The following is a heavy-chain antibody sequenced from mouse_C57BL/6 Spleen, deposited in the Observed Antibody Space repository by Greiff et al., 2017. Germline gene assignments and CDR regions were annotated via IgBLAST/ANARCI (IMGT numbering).Heavy chain of an antibody. CDR3: ARNDGSSYDY. CDR2: ISSGSSTI. J-gene: IGHJ2*01. CDR1: GFTFSDYG. V-gene: IGHV5-17*01. D-gene: IGHD1-1*01. Sequence: DVQLQESGGGLVKPGGSLKLSCAASGFTFSDYGMHWVRQAPEKGLEWVAYISSGSSTIYYADTVKGRFTISRDNAKNTLFLQMTRLRSEDTAMYYCARNDGSSYDYWGQGTTLTVSS.